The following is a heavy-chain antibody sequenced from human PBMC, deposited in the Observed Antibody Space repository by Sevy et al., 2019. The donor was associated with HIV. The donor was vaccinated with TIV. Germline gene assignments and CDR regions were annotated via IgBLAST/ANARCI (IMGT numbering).Heavy chain of an antibody. D-gene: IGHD3-3*01. CDR2: ISYDGSNK. J-gene: IGHJ4*02. CDR1: GFTFSSYA. Sequence: GGSLRLSCAASGFTFSSYAMHWVRQAPGKGLEWVAVISYDGSNKYYADSVKGRFTISRDNSKNTLYLQMNSLGAEDTAVYYCASVSPPGITIFGVVITEGPFDYWGQGTLVTVSS. V-gene: IGHV3-30-3*01. CDR3: ASVSPPGITIFGVVITEGPFDY.